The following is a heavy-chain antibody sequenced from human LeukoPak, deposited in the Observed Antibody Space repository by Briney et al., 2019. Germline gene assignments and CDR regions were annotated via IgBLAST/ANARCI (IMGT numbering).Heavy chain of an antibody. V-gene: IGHV1-2*06. J-gene: IGHJ4*02. CDR3: ATSRDRIAAAGRDEFDY. D-gene: IGHD6-13*01. CDR2: INPNSGGT. CDR1: GYTFTDYY. Sequence: ASVKVSCKASGYTFTDYYIHWVRQAPGQGLEWMGRINPNSGGTNYAQKFQGRVTMTRDTSISTAYMELSRLSSDDTAAYYCATSRDRIAAAGRDEFDYWGQGTLVTVSS.